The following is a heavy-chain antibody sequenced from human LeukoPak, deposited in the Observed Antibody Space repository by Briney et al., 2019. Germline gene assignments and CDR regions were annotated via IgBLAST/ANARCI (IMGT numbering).Heavy chain of an antibody. J-gene: IGHJ6*04. CDR2: ISSSGSTI. CDR3: AELGITMIGGV. CDR1: GLIFTNYA. D-gene: IGHD3-10*02. Sequence: HPGGSLRLSCTASGLIFTNYAMTWVRQAPGKGLEWVSYISSSGSTIYYADSVKGRFTISRDNAKNSLYLQMNSLRAEDTAVYYCAELGITMIGGVWGKGTTVTISS. V-gene: IGHV3-48*03.